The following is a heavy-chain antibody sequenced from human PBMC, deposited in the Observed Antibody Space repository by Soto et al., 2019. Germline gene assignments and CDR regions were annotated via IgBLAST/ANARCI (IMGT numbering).Heavy chain of an antibody. J-gene: IGHJ6*02. CDR3: ARDQSSQYCSGGSCYSRELGYGMDV. D-gene: IGHD2-15*01. CDR1: GFTFSSYS. V-gene: IGHV3-21*01. Sequence: GGSLRLSCAASGFTFSSYSMNWVRQAPGKGLEWVSSISSRSSYIYYADSVKGRCTISRDNAKNSLYLQMNSLRAEDTAVYYCARDQSSQYCSGGSCYSRELGYGMDVWGQGTTVTVSS. CDR2: ISSRSSYI.